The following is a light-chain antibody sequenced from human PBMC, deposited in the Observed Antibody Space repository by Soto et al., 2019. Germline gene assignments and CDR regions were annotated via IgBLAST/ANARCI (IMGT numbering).Light chain of an antibody. J-gene: IGKJ1*01. CDR1: QSLLHSNGYNY. V-gene: IGKV2-28*01. CDR3: MQALQTPRT. CDR2: LGS. Sequence: DIVMTQSPLSLPVTPGEPASISCRSSQSLLHSNGYNYLDWYLQKPGQSPQLLIYLGSNRSSGVPDKVSGSGSGTDFTLKISRVEAEDVGVYYCMQALQTPRTFGQGTKV.